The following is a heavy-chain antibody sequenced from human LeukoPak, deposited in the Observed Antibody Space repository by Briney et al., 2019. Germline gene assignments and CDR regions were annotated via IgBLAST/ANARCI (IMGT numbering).Heavy chain of an antibody. Sequence: GRSLRLSCAASGFTFSSYAMHWVRQAPGKGLEWVAVISYDGSNKYYADSVKGRFTISRDNSKNTLYLQMNSLRAEDTAVYYCARDRAFGIVVVPSPDYWGQGTLVTVSS. V-gene: IGHV3-30-3*01. D-gene: IGHD2-2*01. CDR3: ARDRAFGIVVVPSPDY. J-gene: IGHJ4*02. CDR1: GFTFSSYA. CDR2: ISYDGSNK.